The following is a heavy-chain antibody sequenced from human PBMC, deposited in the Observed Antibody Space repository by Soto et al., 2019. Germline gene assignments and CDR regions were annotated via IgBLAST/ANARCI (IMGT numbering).Heavy chain of an antibody. V-gene: IGHV4-30-2*01. J-gene: IGHJ4*02. Sequence: SETLSLTCSVSGGSISSGGHSWSWIRQPPGKGLEWIGFIYRSGNTYYNPSLRSRVTISVDRSKNQFSLKLNSVTAADTAVYYCARHRQYYDTSGYQQRYFDYWGQGTQVTVSS. CDR1: GGSISSGGHS. D-gene: IGHD3-22*01. CDR3: ARHRQYYDTSGYQQRYFDY. CDR2: IYRSGNT.